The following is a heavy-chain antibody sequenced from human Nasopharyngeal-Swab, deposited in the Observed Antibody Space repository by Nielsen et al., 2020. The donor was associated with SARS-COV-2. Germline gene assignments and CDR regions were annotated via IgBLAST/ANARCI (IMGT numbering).Heavy chain of an antibody. CDR1: GGSISSGGYF. CDR3: AREVIEPAVSDAFDF. D-gene: IGHD3-16*02. CDR2: IHYTGNT. Sequence: SETLSLTCTVSGGSISSGGYFWSWIRQHPGKGLEWIGYIHYTGNTFYNLSLESRLTISLDTSQNQFSLRLSSVTAADTAVYYCAREVIEPAVSDAFDFWGQGTMVTVSS. V-gene: IGHV4-31*03. J-gene: IGHJ3*01.